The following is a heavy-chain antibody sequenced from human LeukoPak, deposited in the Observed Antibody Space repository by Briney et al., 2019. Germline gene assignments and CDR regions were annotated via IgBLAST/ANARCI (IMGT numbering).Heavy chain of an antibody. Sequence: PGGSLRLSCAPSGFTFSSYGLHGVRQAPGKGLEGVAVISYEGSNKYYADSVKGRFTISRDNSKNTLYLQMNSLRAEDTAVYYCAKDGGGEYFRPPFDIWGQGTMVTVSS. CDR2: ISYEGSNK. J-gene: IGHJ3*02. CDR1: GFTFSSYG. D-gene: IGHD3-16*01. CDR3: AKDGGGEYFRPPFDI. V-gene: IGHV3-30*18.